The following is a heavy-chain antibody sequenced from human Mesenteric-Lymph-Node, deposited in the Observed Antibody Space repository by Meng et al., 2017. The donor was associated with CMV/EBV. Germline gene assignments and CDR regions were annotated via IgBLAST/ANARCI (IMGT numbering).Heavy chain of an antibody. V-gene: IGHV4-31*03. Sequence: TGTVSGDAISSSSYYWSWIRQHPGKGLEWIGYIYYSGSTDHNLSLKSRVTISVDTSKNQFSLKLNSVTAADTAVYYCARGFATGTTDYWGQGTLVTVSS. CDR3: ARGFATGTTDY. CDR1: GDAISSSSYY. J-gene: IGHJ4*02. CDR2: IYYSGST. D-gene: IGHD1-7*01.